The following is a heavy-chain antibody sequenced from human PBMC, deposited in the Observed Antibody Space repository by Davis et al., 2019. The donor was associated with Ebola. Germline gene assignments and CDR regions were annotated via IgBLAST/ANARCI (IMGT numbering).Heavy chain of an antibody. CDR1: GLTFSNYV. Sequence: PGGSLRLSCAASGLTFSNYVMHWVRQAPGKGLEWVSSIGTSNNNVNYADSVKGRFTISRDNAQNSLFLQMNSLTVEDTAVYYCFGGVIMGPWYFDYWGQGTLVTVSS. CDR2: IGTSNNNV. D-gene: IGHD3-3*01. J-gene: IGHJ4*02. V-gene: IGHV3-21*06. CDR3: FGGVIMGPWYFDY.